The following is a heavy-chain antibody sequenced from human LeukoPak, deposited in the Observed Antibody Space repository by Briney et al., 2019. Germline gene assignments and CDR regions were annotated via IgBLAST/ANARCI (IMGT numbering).Heavy chain of an antibody. CDR1: GGSFSGYY. CDR2: IYYSGST. V-gene: IGHV4-34*01. J-gene: IGHJ5*02. CDR3: ARDDDYGDYGGFDP. Sequence: SETLSLTCAVYGGSFSGYYWSWIRQPPGKGLEWIGSIYYSGSTYYNPSLKSRVTISVDTSKNQFSLKLSSVTAADTAVYYCARDDDYGDYGGFDPWGQGTLVTVSS. D-gene: IGHD4-17*01.